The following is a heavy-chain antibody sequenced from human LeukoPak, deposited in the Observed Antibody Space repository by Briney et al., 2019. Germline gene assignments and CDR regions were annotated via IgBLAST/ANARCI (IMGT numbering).Heavy chain of an antibody. V-gene: IGHV3-23*01. CDR1: GFTFSSYA. J-gene: IGHJ5*02. CDR3: ARVGGDGDYEWFDP. CDR2: ISGSGGST. Sequence: GGSLRLSCAASGFTFSSYAMSWVRQAPGKGLEWVSAISGSGGSTYYADSVKGRFTISRDNSKNTLYLQMNSLRAEDTAVYYCARVGGDGDYEWFDPWGQGTLVTVSS. D-gene: IGHD4-17*01.